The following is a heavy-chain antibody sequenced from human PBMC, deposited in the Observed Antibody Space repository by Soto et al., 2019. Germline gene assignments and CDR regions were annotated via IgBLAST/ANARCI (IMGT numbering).Heavy chain of an antibody. D-gene: IGHD6-19*01. V-gene: IGHV4-59*08. CDR3: ARHSAVAGTVYYYGMDV. J-gene: IGHJ6*02. Sequence: PSETLSLTCTVSGGSISSYYWSWIRQPPGKGLEWIGYIYYSGSTNYNPSLKSRVTISVDTSKIQFSLKLCSVTAADTALFYCARHSAVAGTVYYYGMDVWGQGTTVTVSS. CDR1: GGSISSYY. CDR2: IYYSGST.